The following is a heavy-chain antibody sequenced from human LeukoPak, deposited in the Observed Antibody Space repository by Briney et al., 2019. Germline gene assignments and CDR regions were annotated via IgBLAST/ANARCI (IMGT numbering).Heavy chain of an antibody. CDR1: GGSISSSNW. Sequence: PASETLSLTCAVSGGSISSSNWWSWVRQAPGKGLEWVANIKQDGSEKDYVDSVKGRFTISRDNAKNSLYLQMNSLRAEDTAVYYCARIARYSSGSNAFDIWGQGTMVTVSS. D-gene: IGHD6-19*01. J-gene: IGHJ3*02. CDR2: IKQDGSEK. CDR3: ARIARYSSGSNAFDI. V-gene: IGHV3-7*03.